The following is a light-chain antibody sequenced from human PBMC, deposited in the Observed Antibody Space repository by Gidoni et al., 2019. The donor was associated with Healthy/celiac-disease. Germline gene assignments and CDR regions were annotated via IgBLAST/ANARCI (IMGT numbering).Light chain of an antibody. J-gene: IGLJ1*01. CDR3: AAWDDSLNGYV. CDR2: SNN. V-gene: IGLV1-44*01. Sequence: QSVLTQPPSASGTPGPRVTISCSGSSSNIGSNTVNWYQQLPGTAPKLLIYSNNQRPSGVPDRFSGSKSGTSACLAISGLQSEDEADYYCAAWDDSLNGYVFGTGTKVTVL. CDR1: SSNIGSNT.